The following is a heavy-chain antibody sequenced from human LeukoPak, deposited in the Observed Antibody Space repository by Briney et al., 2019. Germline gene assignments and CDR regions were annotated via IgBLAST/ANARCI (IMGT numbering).Heavy chain of an antibody. J-gene: IGHJ6*02. CDR2: INTNTGNP. D-gene: IGHD2-15*01. Sequence: ASVTVSCKASGYTFNSYALDWVRQAPGQGLAWMGWINTNTGNPTYAQGFTGRFVFSLDTSVSTAYLEISSLKAEDTAVYYCARARYCIGSTCPAGYYGMGVWGQGTTVTVSS. CDR3: ARARYCIGSTCPAGYYGMGV. CDR1: GYTFNSYA. V-gene: IGHV7-4-1*02.